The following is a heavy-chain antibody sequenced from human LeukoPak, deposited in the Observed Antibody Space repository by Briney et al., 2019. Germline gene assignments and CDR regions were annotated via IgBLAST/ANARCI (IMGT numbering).Heavy chain of an antibody. CDR2: IYWDDDK. CDR3: AHTMVRGIILDY. J-gene: IGHJ4*02. D-gene: IGHD3-10*01. CDR1: GFSLRTSGVG. V-gene: IGHV2-5*02. Sequence: ESGPTLVKPPQTLTLTCTFSGFSLRTSGVGVGWIRQPPGKALEWLALIYWDDDKRYSPSLKSRLTITKDTSKNQVVLTMTNMDPVDTATYYCAHTMVRGIILDYWGQGTLVTVSS.